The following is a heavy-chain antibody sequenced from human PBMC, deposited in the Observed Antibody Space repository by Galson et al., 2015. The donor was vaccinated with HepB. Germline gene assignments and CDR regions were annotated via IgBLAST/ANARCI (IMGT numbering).Heavy chain of an antibody. CDR3: AKGKYYDVLTGYYPFDY. J-gene: IGHJ4*02. V-gene: IGHV3-23*01. CDR1: EFSFSNYA. D-gene: IGHD3-9*01. Sequence: SLRLSCAASEFSFSNYAMSWVRQVPGKGLEWVSAIRGSGGSTYYADSVKGRFTISRDNSKNTLYLQMNSLRAEDTAVYYCAKGKYYDVLTGYYPFDYWGQGNLVTVSS. CDR2: IRGSGGST.